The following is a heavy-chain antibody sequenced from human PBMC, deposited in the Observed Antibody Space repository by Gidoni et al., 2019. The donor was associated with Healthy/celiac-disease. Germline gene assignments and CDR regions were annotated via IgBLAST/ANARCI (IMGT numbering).Heavy chain of an antibody. V-gene: IGHV1-69*04. J-gene: IGHJ5*02. CDR3: ARDDYGDYPNWFDP. CDR2: IIPILGIA. Sequence: QVQLVQSGAEVKKPGSSVKVSCKASGGTFSSYAISWVRQAPGQGLEWMGRIIPILGIANYAQKFQGRVTITADKSTSTAYMELSSLRSEDTAVYYCARDDYGDYPNWFDPWGQGTLVTVSS. D-gene: IGHD4-17*01. CDR1: GGTFSSYA.